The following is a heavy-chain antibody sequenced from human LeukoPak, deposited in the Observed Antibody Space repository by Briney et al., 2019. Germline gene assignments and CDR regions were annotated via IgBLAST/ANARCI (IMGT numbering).Heavy chain of an antibody. J-gene: IGHJ4*02. D-gene: IGHD5-18*01. CDR3: AKGGYSDGISSENY. V-gene: IGHV3-23*01. CDR1: VVTLSIYA. CDR2: ITVRGGST. Sequence: VGSLRLSRAASVVTLSIYAMRGVREAPGRGVGWVSAITVRGGSTYYADSVKRRFTISRDNYKTTLYLHMNRLTVEDTAVYYYAKGGYSDGISSENYWGQGTLVTVSS.